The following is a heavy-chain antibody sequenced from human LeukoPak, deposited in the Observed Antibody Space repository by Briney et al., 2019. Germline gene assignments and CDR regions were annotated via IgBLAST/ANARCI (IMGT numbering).Heavy chain of an antibody. CDR3: ARGVICSSTSCHPIFDY. D-gene: IGHD2-2*01. CDR1: GFTFSSYS. CDR2: ISSSSSTI. J-gene: IGHJ4*02. Sequence: GGSLRLSCAAYGFTFSSYSMNWVRQAPGKGLEWVSYISSSSSTIYYADSVKGRFTISRDNAKNLLYLQMNSLRAEDTAVYYCARGVICSSTSCHPIFDYWGQGTLVTVSS. V-gene: IGHV3-48*04.